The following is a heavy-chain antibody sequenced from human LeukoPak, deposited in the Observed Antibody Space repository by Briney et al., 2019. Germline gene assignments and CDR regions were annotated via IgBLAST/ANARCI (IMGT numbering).Heavy chain of an antibody. D-gene: IGHD2-8*01. Sequence: SETLSLTCTVPGGSLSSSSYYRGWVRQPPGAGLGLIGRIYYSRSTYYNPSLKSRVTISVDTSKNQFSLKLSSVTAADTAVYYCARPTPYCTNGVCPDYWGQGTLVTVSS. CDR2: IYYSRST. V-gene: IGHV4-39*01. CDR3: ARPTPYCTNGVCPDY. CDR1: GGSLSSSSYY. J-gene: IGHJ4*02.